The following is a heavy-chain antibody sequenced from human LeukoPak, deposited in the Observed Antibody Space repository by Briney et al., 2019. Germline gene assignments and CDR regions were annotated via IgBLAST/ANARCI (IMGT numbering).Heavy chain of an antibody. CDR3: ARGVQQLGNWFDP. J-gene: IGHJ5*02. Sequence: PSETLSLTCTVSGGSISSYYWSWIRQPPGKGLEWIGYIYYSGSTYYNPSLKSRVTISVDTSKNQFSLKLSSVTAADTAVYYCARGVQQLGNWFDPWGQGTLVTVSS. D-gene: IGHD6-6*01. CDR1: GGSISSYY. CDR2: IYYSGST. V-gene: IGHV4-59*01.